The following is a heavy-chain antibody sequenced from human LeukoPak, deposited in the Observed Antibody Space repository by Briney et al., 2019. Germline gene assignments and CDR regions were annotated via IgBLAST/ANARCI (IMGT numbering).Heavy chain of an antibody. CDR1: GYTFTGYD. V-gene: IGHV1-8*01. D-gene: IGHD3-10*01. CDR2: MNPNSGNT. CDR3: ARGAYYYGSGSRYYYGMDV. J-gene: IGHJ6*02. Sequence: ASVKVSCKASGYTFTGYDINWVRQATGQGLEWMGWMNPNSGNTGYAQKFQGRVTMTRNTSISTAYMELSSLRSEDTAVYYCARGAYYYGSGSRYYYGMDVWSQGTTVTVSS.